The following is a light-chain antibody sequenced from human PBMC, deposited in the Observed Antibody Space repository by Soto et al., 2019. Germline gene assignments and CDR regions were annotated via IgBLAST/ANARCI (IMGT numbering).Light chain of an antibody. CDR2: TAS. CDR1: QSISNY. V-gene: IGKV1-39*01. CDR3: QQSYSTPPT. Sequence: DIPMTQSPSSLSASVGDRVTITCRASQSISNYLNWYQQKPGKDPKLLMYTASSLQSGVPSRFSGSGSGTDFTLTISSLQPEDFASYYCQQSYSTPPTFGQGTRLDIK. J-gene: IGKJ5*01.